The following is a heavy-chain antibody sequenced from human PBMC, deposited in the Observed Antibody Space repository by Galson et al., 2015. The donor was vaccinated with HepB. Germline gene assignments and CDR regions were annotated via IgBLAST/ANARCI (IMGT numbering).Heavy chain of an antibody. CDR1: GFTFSSYW. V-gene: IGHV3-74*01. CDR3: MVPAILAYYYMDV. CDR2: INSDGSST. D-gene: IGHD2-2*01. J-gene: IGHJ6*03. Sequence: CLRLSCAASGFTFSSYWMHWVRQAPGKGLVWVSRINSDGSSTSYADSVKGRFTISRDNAKNTLYLQMNSLRAEDTAVYYCMVPAILAYYYMDVWGKGTTVTVSS.